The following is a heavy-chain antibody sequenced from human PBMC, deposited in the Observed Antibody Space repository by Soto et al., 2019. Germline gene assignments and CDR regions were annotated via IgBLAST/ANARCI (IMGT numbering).Heavy chain of an antibody. Sequence: QVQLVQSGAEVKKPGSSVKVSCKASGGTFSCYTISWVLQAPGQGLEWMGRIIPILGIANYAQKFQGRVTMTADKATSTAYMELSSLRAEDAAVDYCARAIEGATAYWGQGTLVTVSS. CDR2: IIPILGIA. D-gene: IGHD1-26*01. CDR1: GGTFSCYT. CDR3: ARAIEGATAY. J-gene: IGHJ4*02. V-gene: IGHV1-69*02.